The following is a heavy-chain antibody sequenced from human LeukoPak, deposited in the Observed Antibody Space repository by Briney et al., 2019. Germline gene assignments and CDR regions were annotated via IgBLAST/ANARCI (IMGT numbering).Heavy chain of an antibody. CDR1: GFTFSSYA. CDR3: ARGGYDIVVVPAAPDY. Sequence: GGSLRLSCAASGFTFSSYAMHWVRQAPGKGLEWVAVISYDGSNKYYADSVKGRFTISRDNSKNTLYLQMNSLRAEDTAVCYCARGGYDIVVVPAAPDYWGQGTLVTVSS. CDR2: ISYDGSNK. J-gene: IGHJ4*02. D-gene: IGHD2-2*01. V-gene: IGHV3-30*04.